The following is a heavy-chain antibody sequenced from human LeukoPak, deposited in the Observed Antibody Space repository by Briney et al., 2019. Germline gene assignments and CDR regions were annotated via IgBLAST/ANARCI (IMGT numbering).Heavy chain of an antibody. J-gene: IGHJ2*01. CDR2: VYFDGGNK. V-gene: IGHV3-33*03. CDR1: GFTFSNYG. D-gene: IGHD5/OR15-5a*01. Sequence: AGGSLRLSCAASGFTFSNYGMHWVRQAPGKGLEWVAVVYFDGGNKYYADSVKGRFAISRDNTKHSLYLQMNSLRPEDTAFYYCTKAKAVSRHWYFDLWGRGTLVSVSS. CDR3: TKAKAVSRHWYFDL.